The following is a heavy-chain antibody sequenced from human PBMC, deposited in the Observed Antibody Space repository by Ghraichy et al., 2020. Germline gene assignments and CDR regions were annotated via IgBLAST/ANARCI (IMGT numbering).Heavy chain of an antibody. V-gene: IGHV4-31*03. J-gene: IGHJ5*02. D-gene: IGHD3-10*01. CDR3: ARGMITLIRGVIGFDP. Sequence: SETLSLTCTISGTAISSGGYYWSWIRQHPVKGLEWIGSIYYNGNTYYNPSLESRITISVDTSRTQFSLRLTSVTAADTAVYYCARGMITLIRGVIGFDPWGQGTLVTASS. CDR1: GTAISSGGYY. CDR2: IYYNGNT.